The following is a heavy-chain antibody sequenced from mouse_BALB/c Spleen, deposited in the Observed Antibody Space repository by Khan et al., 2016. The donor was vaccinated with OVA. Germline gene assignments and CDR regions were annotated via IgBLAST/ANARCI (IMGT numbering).Heavy chain of an antibody. D-gene: IGHD1-1*01. CDR3: AIRAWLAY. Sequence: QVQLKQSGAELAKPGASVKMSCKASGYTFTSYWMHWVQQRPGQGLEWIGYINPSTGYTEYNQKFKDKATLTADKSSSTAYMQLSSLTSEDSAVYYCAIRAWLAYWGQGTLVTVSA. CDR1: GYTFTSYW. V-gene: IGHV1-7*01. CDR2: INPSTGYT. J-gene: IGHJ3*01.